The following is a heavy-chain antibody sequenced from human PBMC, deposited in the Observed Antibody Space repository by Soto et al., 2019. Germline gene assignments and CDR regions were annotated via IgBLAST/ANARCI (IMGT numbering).Heavy chain of an antibody. V-gene: IGHV1-69*01. CDR1: GDPFSNCA. J-gene: IGHJ4*02. CDR3: ARDEVRDGYNDFDS. Sequence: QVQLAQSGAEVKKPGSSVKVSCKTSGDPFSNCAINWVRQAPGQGLEWVGGILPPYTPPNYAQNFQGRVTITADESASTAYMEMSSLRSDDTAVYYCARDEVRDGYNDFDSWGQGTLITVSS. D-gene: IGHD5-12*01. CDR2: ILPPYTPP.